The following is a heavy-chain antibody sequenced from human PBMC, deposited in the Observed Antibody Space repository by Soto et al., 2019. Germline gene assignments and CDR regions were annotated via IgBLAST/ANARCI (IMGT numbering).Heavy chain of an antibody. D-gene: IGHD1-26*01. CDR2: INPKTAAT. CDR3: ARIKWGLDYYTGMDV. V-gene: IGHV1-2*02. CDR1: GYSFSDYF. Sequence: QVQLVQSGAEVKKSGASVKVSCKASGYSFSDYFIQWVRQAPGQGLEWVAWINPKTAATNYAKKFQGRVSLTWDTSFSTAYMELTRLRPDDTAVYYCARIKWGLDYYTGMDVWGQGTTVIVSS. J-gene: IGHJ6*02.